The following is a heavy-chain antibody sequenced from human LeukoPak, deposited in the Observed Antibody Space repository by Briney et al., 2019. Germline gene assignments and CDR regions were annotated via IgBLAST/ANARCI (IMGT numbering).Heavy chain of an antibody. D-gene: IGHD6-13*01. Sequence: GGSLRLSCAASGFTLTSHAMNWVRQAPGKGLEWVSSISGSNSRTYYGDSVKGRFTISRDNSKNTLYLQMNSLRAEDTAVYYCAKDGTGYSSSWVDYWGQGTLVTVSS. J-gene: IGHJ4*02. CDR2: ISGSNSRT. V-gene: IGHV3-23*01. CDR1: GFTLTSHA. CDR3: AKDGTGYSSSWVDY.